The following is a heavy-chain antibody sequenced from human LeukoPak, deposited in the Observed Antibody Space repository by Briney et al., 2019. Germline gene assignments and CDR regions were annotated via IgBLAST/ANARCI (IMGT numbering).Heavy chain of an antibody. V-gene: IGHV3-23*01. Sequence: GGSLRLSCAASGFTFSSYAMSWVRQAPGKGLVWVSAISGSGGSTYYADSVKGRFTISRDNSKNTLYLQMNSLRAEDTAVYYCANHESSGYFDYWGQGTLVTVSS. CDR1: GFTFSSYA. J-gene: IGHJ4*02. CDR2: ISGSGGST. CDR3: ANHESSGYFDY.